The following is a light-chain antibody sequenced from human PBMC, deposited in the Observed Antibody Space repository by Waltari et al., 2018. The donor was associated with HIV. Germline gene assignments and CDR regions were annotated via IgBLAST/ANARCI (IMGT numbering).Light chain of an antibody. CDR1: QNINIY. J-gene: IGKJ5*01. Sequence: DIQMTQSPSSLSASVGDRVTVTCRASQNINIYLNWYQQKPGKVPKLLIYGASTLQSGVPSRCSGGGSGTDFTLTISSLQPEDFATYFCQQSYTSPSLTFGQGTRLEIK. CDR3: QQSYTSPSLT. V-gene: IGKV1-39*01. CDR2: GAS.